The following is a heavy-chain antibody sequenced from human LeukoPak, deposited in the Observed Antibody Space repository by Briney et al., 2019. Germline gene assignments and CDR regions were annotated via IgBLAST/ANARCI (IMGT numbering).Heavy chain of an antibody. J-gene: IGHJ4*02. D-gene: IGHD4-17*01. CDR2: ISRNGGST. Sequence: GGSLRLSCAASGFTFSSYAMHWVRQAPGKGLEYVSAISRNGGSTYYANSVKGRFTISRDNSKNTLYLQMGSLRAEDIAVYYWAGEGDYSVFDYWGQGTLVTVSS. CDR1: GFTFSSYA. CDR3: AGEGDYSVFDY. V-gene: IGHV3-64*01.